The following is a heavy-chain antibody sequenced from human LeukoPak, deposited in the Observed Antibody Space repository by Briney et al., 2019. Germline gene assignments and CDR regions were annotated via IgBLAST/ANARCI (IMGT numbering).Heavy chain of an antibody. CDR3: ARGGAYGADVSGLDY. Sequence: GGSLRLSCAASGFTFSSYGMHWVRQAPGKGLEWVAVIWYDGSNKYYADSVKGRFTISRDNSKNTLYLQMNSLRAEDTAVYYCARGGAYGADVSGLDYWGQGTLVTVSS. D-gene: IGHD4-17*01. CDR1: GFTFSSYG. J-gene: IGHJ4*02. V-gene: IGHV3-33*01. CDR2: IWYDGSNK.